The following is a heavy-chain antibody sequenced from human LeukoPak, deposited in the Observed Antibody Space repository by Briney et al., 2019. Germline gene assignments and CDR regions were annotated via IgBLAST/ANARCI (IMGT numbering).Heavy chain of an antibody. CDR1: GYTFTGYY. CDR2: INPNSGGT. J-gene: IGHJ6*03. D-gene: IGHD3-3*01. CDR3: ARDPDYDFWSGYYYYYYMDV. V-gene: IGHV1-2*02. Sequence: AASVKVSCKASGYTFTGYYMHWVRQAPGQGLEWMGWINPNSGGTNYAQKYQGRVTITRDTSISTAYMELSRLRSDDTAVYYCARDPDYDFWSGYYYYYYMDVWGKGTTVTVSS.